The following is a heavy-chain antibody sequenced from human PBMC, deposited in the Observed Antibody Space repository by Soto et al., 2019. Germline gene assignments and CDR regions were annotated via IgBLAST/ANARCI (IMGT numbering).Heavy chain of an antibody. CDR3: ARDVTVVPAAYGMDV. CDR2: IIPILGIA. Sequence: QVQLVQSGAEVKKPGSSVKVSCKASGGTFSSYTISWVRQAPGQGLEWMGRIIPILGIANYAQKFQGRVTIXVDLSXXTAYMELSSLRSEDTAVYYCARDVTVVPAAYGMDVWGQGTTVTVSS. CDR1: GGTFSSYT. J-gene: IGHJ6*02. V-gene: IGHV1-69*08. D-gene: IGHD2-2*01.